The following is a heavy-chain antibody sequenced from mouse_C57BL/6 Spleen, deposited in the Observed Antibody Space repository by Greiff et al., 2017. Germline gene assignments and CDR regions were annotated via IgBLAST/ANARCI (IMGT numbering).Heavy chain of an antibody. V-gene: IGHV6-3*01. J-gene: IGHJ1*03. CDR1: GFTFSNYW. D-gene: IGHD2-1*01. CDR2: IRLKSDNYAT. Sequence: EVQLVESGGGLVQPGGSMKLSCVASGFTFSNYWMNWVRQSPEKGLEWVAQIRLKSDNYATHYAESVKGRFTISRDDSKSSVYLQMNNLRAEDTGIYYCTKGNYPFWYFDVWGTGTTVTVSS. CDR3: TKGNYPFWYFDV.